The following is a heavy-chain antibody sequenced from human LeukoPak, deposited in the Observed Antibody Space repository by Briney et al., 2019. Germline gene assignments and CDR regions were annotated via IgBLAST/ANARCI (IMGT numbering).Heavy chain of an antibody. V-gene: IGHV3-64*01. CDR1: GFTFSSYA. Sequence: GGSLRLSCAASGFTFSSYAMHWVRQAPGKGLEYVSAISSNGGSTYYANSVKGRFTISRDNSKNTLYLQMGSLRAEDMAVYYCARAGSGSSPFDYWGQGTLVTVSS. D-gene: IGHD3-10*01. CDR2: ISSNGGST. CDR3: ARAGSGSSPFDY. J-gene: IGHJ4*02.